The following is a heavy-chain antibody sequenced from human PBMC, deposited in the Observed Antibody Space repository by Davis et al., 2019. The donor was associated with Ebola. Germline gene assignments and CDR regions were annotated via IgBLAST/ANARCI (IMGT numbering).Heavy chain of an antibody. CDR2: IYSSGIT. V-gene: IGHV3-66*01. CDR1: GFTFSDYY. CDR3: ARDTNYRDALDI. J-gene: IGHJ3*02. D-gene: IGHD1-7*01. Sequence: GGSLRLSCAASGFTFSDYYMSWIRQAPGKGLEWVSVIYSSGITYYGDSVKGRFTISRDTSKNTLYLQMNSLRAEDTAIYYCARDTNYRDALDIWGQGTMVTVSS.